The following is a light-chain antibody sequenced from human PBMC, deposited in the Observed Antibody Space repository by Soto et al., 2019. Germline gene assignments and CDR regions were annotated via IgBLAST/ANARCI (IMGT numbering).Light chain of an antibody. CDR2: GAS. CDR1: QSVSIN. V-gene: IGKV3-15*01. CDR3: QQYNYWPPLT. J-gene: IGKJ5*01. Sequence: EKVLTQSPATLSVSPGETATLSCRASQSVSINVAWYQQKPGQAPRLLIRGASTRAAGIPARFSGSGSGTEFTLTISSLQSEDIAVYYCQQYNYWPPLTFGQGTRLEIK.